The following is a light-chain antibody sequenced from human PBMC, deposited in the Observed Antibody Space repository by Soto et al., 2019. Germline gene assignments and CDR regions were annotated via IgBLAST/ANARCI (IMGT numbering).Light chain of an antibody. J-gene: IGLJ2*01. CDR2: EVS. Sequence: QSALTQPASVSGSPGQSITISCTGTSSDVGGYNYVSWYQQHPGKAPKLIIFEVSNRPSGVSNRFSGSKSGNTASLTISGLQAEDEADYYCLSYTSSGTRVFGGGTKLTVL. CDR1: SSDVGGYNY. V-gene: IGLV2-14*01. CDR3: LSYTSSGTRV.